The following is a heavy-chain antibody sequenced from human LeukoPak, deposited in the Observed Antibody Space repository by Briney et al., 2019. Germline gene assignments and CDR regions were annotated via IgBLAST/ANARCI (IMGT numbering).Heavy chain of an antibody. V-gene: IGHV3-21*01. D-gene: IGHD6-13*01. CDR1: GFTFSSYS. CDR3: ARDLLAAAGSNWFDP. J-gene: IGHJ5*02. CDR2: ISSSSSYI. Sequence: GGSLRLSCAASGFTFSSYSMNWVRQAPGKGLEWVSSISSSSSYIYYADSVKGRFTISRDNAKNSLYLQMNSLRAEDTAVYYCARDLLAAAGSNWFDPWGQGTLVTVSS.